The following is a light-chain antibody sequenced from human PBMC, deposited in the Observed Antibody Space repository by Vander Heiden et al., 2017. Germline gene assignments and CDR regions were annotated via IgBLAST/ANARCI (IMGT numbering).Light chain of an antibody. CDR3: QSFDNNIVM. Sequence: NFLLPQPPPMSESPGKTVTISCTGSSGNIANKYVQWYHQRPVRAPTIVIYEDNKRPSGVPDRFSGSSDSSSNSASLSISGLKTEDEADYYCQSFDNNIVMFGGGTKLTVL. CDR2: EDN. J-gene: IGLJ3*02. CDR1: SGNIANKY. V-gene: IGLV6-57*02.